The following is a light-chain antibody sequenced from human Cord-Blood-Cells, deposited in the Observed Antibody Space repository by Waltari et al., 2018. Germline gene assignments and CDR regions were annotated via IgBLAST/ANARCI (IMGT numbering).Light chain of an antibody. V-gene: IGLV2-23*01. J-gene: IGLJ2*01. CDR1: SSVVGSYNL. CDR2: QGS. Sequence: QSALTQPASVSGSPGPSITISCTGTSSVVGSYNLVSWYQQHPGKAPKLMIYQGSKRHSGVSNRFSGSKSGNTASLTISGLQAEDEADYYCCSYAGSSTVVFGGGTKLTVL. CDR3: CSYAGSSTVV.